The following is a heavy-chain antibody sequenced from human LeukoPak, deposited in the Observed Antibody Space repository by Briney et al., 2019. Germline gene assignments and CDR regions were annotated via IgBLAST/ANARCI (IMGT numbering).Heavy chain of an antibody. D-gene: IGHD5-24*01. CDR3: ARARGRDGYNPVDY. J-gene: IGHJ4*02. CDR2: ISYDGSNK. V-gene: IGHV3-30-3*01. Sequence: PGRSLRLSCAASGFTFSSYAMHWVRQAPGKGLEWVAVISYDGSNKYYADSVKGRFTISRDNSKNTLYLQMNSLRAEDTAVYYCARARGRDGYNPVDYWGQGTLVTVSS. CDR1: GFTFSSYA.